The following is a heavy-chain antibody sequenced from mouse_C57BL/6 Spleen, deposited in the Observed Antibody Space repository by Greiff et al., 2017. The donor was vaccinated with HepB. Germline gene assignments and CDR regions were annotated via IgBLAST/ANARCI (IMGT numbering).Heavy chain of an antibody. Sequence: QVQLQQSGAELVMPGASVKLSCKASGYTFTSYWMHWVKQRPGQGLEWIGEIDPSDSYTNYNQKFKGKSTLTVDKSSSTAYMQLSSRTSEDSAFYYCARGGAYWGQGTLVTVSA. J-gene: IGHJ3*01. V-gene: IGHV1-69*01. CDR2: IDPSDSYT. CDR3: ARGGAY. CDR1: GYTFTSYW.